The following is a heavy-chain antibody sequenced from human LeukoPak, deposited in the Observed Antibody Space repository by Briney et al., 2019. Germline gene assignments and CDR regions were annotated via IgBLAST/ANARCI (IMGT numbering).Heavy chain of an antibody. CDR3: AKAGGSGSYYPSYYYMDV. CDR1: GFSFSSYG. V-gene: IGHV3-23*01. Sequence: GGSLRLSCAASGFSFSSYGMSWVRQAPGEGLEWVSSINNSGGSTYSADSVKGRFTISRDNSKNTLYLQMNSLRAEDTAVYYCAKAGGSGSYYPSYYYMDVWGKGTTVTISS. D-gene: IGHD3-10*01. J-gene: IGHJ6*03. CDR2: INNSGGST.